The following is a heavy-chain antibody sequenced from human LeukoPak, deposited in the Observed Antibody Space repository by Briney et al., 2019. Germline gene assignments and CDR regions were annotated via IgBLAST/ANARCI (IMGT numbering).Heavy chain of an antibody. CDR1: GYTFTSYA. J-gene: IGHJ4*02. V-gene: IGHV7-4-1*02. D-gene: IGHD3-22*01. Sequence: ASVKVSCKASGYTFTSYAMNWVRQAPGQGLEWMGWINTNTGNPTYAQGFTGRFVFSLDTSVSTAYLQISSLKAEDTAVYYCASGYYYDSSGYSEPEKFDYWGQGTLVTVSS. CDR2: INTNTGNP. CDR3: ASGYYYDSSGYSEPEKFDY.